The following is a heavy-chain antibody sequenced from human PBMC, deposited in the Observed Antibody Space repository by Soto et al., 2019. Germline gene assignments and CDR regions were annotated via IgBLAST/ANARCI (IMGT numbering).Heavy chain of an antibody. V-gene: IGHV3-15*07. J-gene: IGHJ4*02. CDR2: IKSRAGNKST. CDR3: KPRIFLFYVNNI. CDR1: GFNFNNSS. Sequence: PGGSLRLSCAASGFNFNNSSMNWVRQGPGRGLEWVCPIKSRAGNKSTDYAAAGKGTITISKDYSNHDLQLQMNRPKTDDTYKYFSKPRIFLFYVNNIWGQGTQVPVSS. D-gene: IGHD3-9*01.